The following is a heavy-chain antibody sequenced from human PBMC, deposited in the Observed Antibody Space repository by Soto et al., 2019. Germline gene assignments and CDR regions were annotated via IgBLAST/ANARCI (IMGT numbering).Heavy chain of an antibody. J-gene: IGHJ4*02. D-gene: IGHD2-15*01. CDR2: ISGSGGNT. Sequence: GGSLRLSCAASGFTFSSYAMSWVRQAPGKGLEWVSAISGSGGNTYYSDSVKGRFTISRDNSRNTLYLQMNSLRADDTAVYYCAKVPRYCSGGSCYGGYFDYWGQGTLVTVSS. CDR3: AKVPRYCSGGSCYGGYFDY. V-gene: IGHV3-23*01. CDR1: GFTFSSYA.